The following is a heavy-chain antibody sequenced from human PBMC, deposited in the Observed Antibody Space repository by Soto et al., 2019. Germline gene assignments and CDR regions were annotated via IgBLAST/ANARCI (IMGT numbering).Heavy chain of an antibody. Sequence: QITLNESGPTVVRPTETLTLTCRFSGFSLTTSGGGVGWIRQSPGKATEWLALIYWDDDKRYSASLKSRLTITKDTSKNQVVLTVSDLDPTDTATYYCAHRVLRTVFGLVTTTAIYFDFWGQGTPVAVSS. CDR1: GFSLTTSGGG. V-gene: IGHV2-5*02. J-gene: IGHJ4*02. D-gene: IGHD3-3*01. CDR2: IYWDDDK. CDR3: AHRVLRTVFGLVTTTAIYFDF.